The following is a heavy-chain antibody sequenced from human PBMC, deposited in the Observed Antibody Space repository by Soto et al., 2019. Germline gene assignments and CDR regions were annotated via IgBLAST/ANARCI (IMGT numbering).Heavy chain of an antibody. Sequence: QVQLVQSGAEVKKPGASVKVSCKASGYTFTNSGINWVRQAPGQGLEWLGWVSAYNGERRYAQRVQARVIMTTDTSTTTAYMVLRSLSSYDTAVYYCSRGTSIPASGDYWGQGTLVTVSS. CDR2: VSAYNGER. CDR1: GYTFTNSG. CDR3: SRGTSIPASGDY. J-gene: IGHJ4*01. V-gene: IGHV1-18*01. D-gene: IGHD6-6*01.